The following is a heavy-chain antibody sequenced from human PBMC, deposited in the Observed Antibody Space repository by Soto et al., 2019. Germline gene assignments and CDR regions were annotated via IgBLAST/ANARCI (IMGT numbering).Heavy chain of an antibody. CDR1: GGSISSGGYY. D-gene: IGHD1-26*01. Sequence: SETLSLTCTDSGGSISSGGYYWSWIRQHPGKGLEWIGDIYHSGSTNYNPSLKSRVTISVDTSKNQFSLKLSSVTAADTAVYYCASGGRYSGSYYNNRRGTLDLNWGQGTLVTVSS. V-gene: IGHV4-31*03. CDR2: IYHSGST. CDR3: ASGGRYSGSYYNNRRGTLDLN. J-gene: IGHJ4*02.